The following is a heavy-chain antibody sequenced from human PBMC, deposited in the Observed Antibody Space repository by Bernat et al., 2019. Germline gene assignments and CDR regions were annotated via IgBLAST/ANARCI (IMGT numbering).Heavy chain of an antibody. D-gene: IGHD3-10*01. V-gene: IGHV3-73*01. CDR3: TSSGALAGQTFDY. CDR2: VRTKANGFAT. CDR1: GLTFSDST. Sequence: EVQLAESGGGLVQPGGSLKLSCAASGLTFSDSTMQWVRQASGKGLEWVGRVRTKANGFATSYAASVKGRFTISRDDSKHTAYMQMNSLVIEDTAVYYCTSSGALAGQTFDYWGQGTLVTVSS. J-gene: IGHJ4*02.